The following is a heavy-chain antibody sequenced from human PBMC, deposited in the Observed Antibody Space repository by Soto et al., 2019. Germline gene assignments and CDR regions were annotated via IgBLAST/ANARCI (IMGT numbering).Heavy chain of an antibody. Sequence: QVQLVESGGGVVQPGRSLRLSCAASGFTFSSYGMHWVRQAPGKGLEWVAVIWYDGSNKYYADSVKGRFTISRDNSKNTLYLQMNSLRAEDTAVYYCARYLRDYYFDYWGQGTLVTVSS. CDR1: GFTFSSYG. J-gene: IGHJ4*02. D-gene: IGHD3-10*02. CDR3: ARYLRDYYFDY. CDR2: IWYDGSNK. V-gene: IGHV3-33*01.